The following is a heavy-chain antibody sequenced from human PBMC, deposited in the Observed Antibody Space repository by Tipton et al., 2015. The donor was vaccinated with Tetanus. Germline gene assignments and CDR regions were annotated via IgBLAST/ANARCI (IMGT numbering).Heavy chain of an antibody. CDR3: ARDPTRRFDY. D-gene: IGHD1/OR15-1a*01. CDR2: IKHDGSEN. CDR1: GFTFSRYA. V-gene: IGHV3-7*01. Sequence: GSLRLSCAASGFTFSRYAVHWVRQAPGKGLEWVANIKHDGSENYYVDSVKDRFTISRDNAKNSLYLQMNSLRAEDTAVYYCARDPTRRFDYWGPGTLVTVSS. J-gene: IGHJ4*02.